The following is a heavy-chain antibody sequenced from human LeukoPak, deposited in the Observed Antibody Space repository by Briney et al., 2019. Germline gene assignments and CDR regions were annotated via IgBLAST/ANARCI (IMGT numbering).Heavy chain of an antibody. Sequence: PGGSLRLSCAGSGFSFRDFWMTWVRQAPGKGLEWVANINQGGSVKYYVDSVKGRFTISRDDAESSLYVQMNSLRDEDTAVYYCARFGYSGWNLEYWGQGTLVTVSS. CDR1: GFSFRDFW. CDR3: ARFGYSGWNLEY. J-gene: IGHJ4*02. D-gene: IGHD5-12*01. CDR2: INQGGSVK. V-gene: IGHV3-7*01.